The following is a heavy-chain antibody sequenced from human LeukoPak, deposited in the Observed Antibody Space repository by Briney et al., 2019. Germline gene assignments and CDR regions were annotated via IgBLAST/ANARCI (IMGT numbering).Heavy chain of an antibody. Sequence: PSETLSLTCTLSGGSISSSSYYWGWIRQPPGKGLEWIGCIYYSGSTYYNPSLKGRVTISVDTSKNQFSLKLTSVTAAATAVYYCARHWRIYGSGSYNWFDPWGQGTLVTISS. J-gene: IGHJ5*02. CDR1: GGSISSSSYY. V-gene: IGHV4-39*07. CDR3: ARHWRIYGSGSYNWFDP. D-gene: IGHD3-10*01. CDR2: IYYSGST.